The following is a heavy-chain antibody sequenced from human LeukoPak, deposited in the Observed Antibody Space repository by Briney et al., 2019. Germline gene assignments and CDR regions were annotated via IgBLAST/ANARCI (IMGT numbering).Heavy chain of an antibody. CDR1: GGSISSTSYY. V-gene: IGHV4-39*07. CDR3: ARDGDSSGWTRSDY. CDR2: IYYSGST. D-gene: IGHD6-19*01. J-gene: IGHJ4*02. Sequence: SETLSLTCTVSGGSISSTSYYRGWIRQPPGKGLEWIGSIYYSGSTYYNPSLKSRVAISADRSKNQFSLKLSSVTAADTAVYYCARDGDSSGWTRSDYWGQRTLVTVSS.